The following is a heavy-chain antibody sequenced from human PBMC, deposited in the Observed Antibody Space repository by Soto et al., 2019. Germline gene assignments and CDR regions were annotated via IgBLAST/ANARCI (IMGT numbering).Heavy chain of an antibody. V-gene: IGHV3-23*01. J-gene: IGHJ4*02. CDR3: PPYYDILTGYKTGY. CDR2: ISGSGGST. Sequence: PGGSLRLSCAASGFTFSSYAMSWVRQAPGKGLEWVSAISGSGGSTYYADSVKGRFTISRDNSKNTLYLQMNSLRAEDTAVYYCPPYYDILTGYKTGYWGQGTLVTVSS. CDR1: GFTFSSYA. D-gene: IGHD3-9*01.